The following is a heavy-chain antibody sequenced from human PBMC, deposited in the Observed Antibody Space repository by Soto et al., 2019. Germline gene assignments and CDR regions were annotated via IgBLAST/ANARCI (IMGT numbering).Heavy chain of an antibody. V-gene: IGHV3-23*01. D-gene: IGHD3-10*01. J-gene: IGHJ4*02. Sequence: LRLSCAASGFTFSSYSMSWVRQAPGKWLEWVSGFRTSGDGGTTYYADSVKGRFTISRDNSKNMLFLQMNSLRAEDTAIYYCAKKVNSGPGSQYFDYWGQGTLVTVSS. CDR3: AKKVNSGPGSQYFDY. CDR2: FRTSGDGGTT. CDR1: GFTFSSYS.